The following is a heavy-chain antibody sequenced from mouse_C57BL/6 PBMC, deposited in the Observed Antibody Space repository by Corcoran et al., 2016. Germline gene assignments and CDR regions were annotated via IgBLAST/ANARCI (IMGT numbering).Heavy chain of an antibody. V-gene: IGHV1-26*01. CDR1: GYTFTDYY. D-gene: IGHD2-1*01. Sequence: EVQLQQSGPELVKPGASVKISCKASGYTFTDYYMNWVKQSHGKSLEWIGDINPNNGGTSYNQKFKGKATLTVDKSSSTAYMELRSLTSEDSAVYYCARWGGNSGYFDYWGQGTTLTVSS. CDR2: INPNNGGT. CDR3: ARWGGNSGYFDY. J-gene: IGHJ2*01.